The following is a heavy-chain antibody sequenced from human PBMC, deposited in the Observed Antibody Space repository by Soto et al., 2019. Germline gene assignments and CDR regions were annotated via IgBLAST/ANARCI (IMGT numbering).Heavy chain of an antibody. V-gene: IGHV1-18*01. CDR2: ISAYNGNT. J-gene: IGHJ4*02. Sequence: QVQLVQSGAEVKKPGASVKVSCKASGYTFTSYGISWVRQAPGQGLVWMGWISAYNGNTNYAQKLTGRVPMTTHTSTRTANMELRSLRPDDTAVYYCAREGPPVLDWGQGTLVTVSS. CDR1: GYTFTSYG. CDR3: AREGPPVLD.